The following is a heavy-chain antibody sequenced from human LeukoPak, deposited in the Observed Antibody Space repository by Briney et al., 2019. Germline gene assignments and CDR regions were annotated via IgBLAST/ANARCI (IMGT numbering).Heavy chain of an antibody. CDR2: IGNTET. J-gene: IGHJ4*01. CDR1: GFPFETNA. D-gene: IGHD2-21*01. CDR3: AKDWIRFNRVFDCFDS. Sequence: RPGGSLRLSCATSGFPFETNAMSWVRQAPGKGLEWVATIGNTETFYADSVTGRFTISRDNSKNTVNLQMNRLRVEDTAIYYCAKDWIRFNRVFDCFDSWGQEPWSPSPQ. V-gene: IGHV3-23*01.